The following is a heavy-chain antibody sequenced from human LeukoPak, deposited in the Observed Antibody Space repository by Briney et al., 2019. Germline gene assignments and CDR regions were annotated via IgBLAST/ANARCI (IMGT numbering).Heavy chain of an antibody. V-gene: IGHV5-51*01. J-gene: IGHJ4*02. Sequence: HGESLKISCKGSGYTFTSYWIGWVRQMPGKGLEWMGIIYPGDSDTRYSPSFQGQVTISADKSISTAYLQWSSLKASDTAMYYCARPVGGYSYGWGYFDYWGQGTLVTVSS. CDR3: ARPVGGYSYGWGYFDY. CDR2: IYPGDSDT. D-gene: IGHD5-18*01. CDR1: GYTFTSYW.